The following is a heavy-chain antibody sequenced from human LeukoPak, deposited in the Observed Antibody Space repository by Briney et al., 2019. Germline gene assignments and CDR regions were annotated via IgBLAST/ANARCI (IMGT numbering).Heavy chain of an antibody. CDR1: GGSIGSGYY. D-gene: IGHD5-18*01. J-gene: IGHJ5*02. Sequence: SETLSLTCTVSGGSIGSGYYWAWIRQPPGKGLEWIGSIHYGGTTHYNPSLQSRVTISADTSKNQFALDLRSVTAADTAVYYCARDLTLTARTAMFNRWFDPWGQGTLVTVSS. V-gene: IGHV4-39*02. CDR2: IHYGGTT. CDR3: ARDLTLTARTAMFNRWFDP.